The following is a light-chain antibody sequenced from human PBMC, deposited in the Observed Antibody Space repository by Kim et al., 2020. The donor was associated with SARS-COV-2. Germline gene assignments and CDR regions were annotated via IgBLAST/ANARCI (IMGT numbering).Light chain of an antibody. CDR1: RINSGNQG. Sequence: PTATLTSTGERINSGNQGAAWLQQHQGHPPKLLATRNNNRTSGISERCSASRSGSTASMTIAGLQPEDEADYYCSACDNSLSACVFGGGTKVTVL. J-gene: IGLJ3*02. V-gene: IGLV10-54*04. CDR3: SACDNSLSACV. CDR2: RNN.